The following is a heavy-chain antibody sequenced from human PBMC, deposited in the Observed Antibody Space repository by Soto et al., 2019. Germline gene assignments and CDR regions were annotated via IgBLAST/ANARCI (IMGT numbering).Heavy chain of an antibody. V-gene: IGHV3-48*03. CDR2: INKNGGTV. CDR1: GVTLSSYE. J-gene: IGHJ4*02. CDR3: ATGVWYYFDY. Sequence: EVQLVESGGGLVQPGGSLRLSCAVFGVTLSSYEMNWVRQAPGKGLEWVSYINKNGGTVSYADSVKGRFTISRDNAENSLHLQMNSLRAEDTAVYYCATGVWYYFDYWGQGALVTVSS. D-gene: IGHD2-21*01.